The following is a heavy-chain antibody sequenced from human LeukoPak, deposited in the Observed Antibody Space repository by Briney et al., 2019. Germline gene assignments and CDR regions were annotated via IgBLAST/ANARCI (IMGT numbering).Heavy chain of an antibody. D-gene: IGHD6-19*01. V-gene: IGHV1-8*02. CDR2: MNPNSGNT. J-gene: IGHJ4*02. Sequence: GASVKVSCKASGYTFTGYYMHWVRQAPGQGLEWMGWMNPNSGNTGYAQKFQGRVTMTRNTSISTAYMELSSLRSEDTAVYYCARGRIAVAGRVFDYWGQGTLVTVSS. CDR3: ARGRIAVAGRVFDY. CDR1: GYTFTGYY.